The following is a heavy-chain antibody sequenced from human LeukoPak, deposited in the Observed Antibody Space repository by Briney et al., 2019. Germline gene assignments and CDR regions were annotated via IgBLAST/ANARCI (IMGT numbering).Heavy chain of an antibody. CDR1: GGSFSGYY. V-gene: IGHV4-34*01. J-gene: IGHJ3*02. CDR3: AGGSEDIVATIWGDAFDI. CDR2: IDHSGST. D-gene: IGHD5-12*01. Sequence: SETLSLTCAVYGGSFSGYYWSWIRQPPGKGLEWIGEIDHSGSTNYNPSLKSRVTISVDTPKNQFSLKLSSVTAADTAVYYCAGGSEDIVATIWGDAFDIWGQGTMVTVSS.